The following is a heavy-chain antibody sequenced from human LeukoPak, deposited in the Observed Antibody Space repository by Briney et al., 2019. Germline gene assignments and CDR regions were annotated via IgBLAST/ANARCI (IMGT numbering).Heavy chain of an antibody. D-gene: IGHD3-10*01. Sequence: GGSLRLSCAASGFTFSNYWMSWVRQAPGKGVEWVANIREDGSEIYYVDSVKGQFTISRDNAKNSLFLQMDSLRAEDTAVYYCARDLAGHYYGSGSSFDYWGQGTLVTVS. V-gene: IGHV3-7*01. CDR3: ARDLAGHYYGSGSSFDY. CDR2: IREDGSEI. J-gene: IGHJ4*02. CDR1: GFTFSNYW.